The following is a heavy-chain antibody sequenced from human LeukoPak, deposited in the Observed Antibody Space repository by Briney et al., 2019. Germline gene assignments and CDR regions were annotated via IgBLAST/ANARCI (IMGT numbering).Heavy chain of an antibody. CDR1: GYTFTGYY. J-gene: IGHJ6*03. V-gene: IGHV1-8*03. D-gene: IGHD6-19*01. Sequence: GASVKVSCKASGYTFTGYYMHWVRQATGQGLEWMGWMNPNSGNTGYAQKFQGRVTITRNTSISTAYMELSSLRSEDTAVYYCARGQYSSGWRLYYYYYYMDVWGKGTTVTVSS. CDR2: MNPNSGNT. CDR3: ARGQYSSGWRLYYYYYYMDV.